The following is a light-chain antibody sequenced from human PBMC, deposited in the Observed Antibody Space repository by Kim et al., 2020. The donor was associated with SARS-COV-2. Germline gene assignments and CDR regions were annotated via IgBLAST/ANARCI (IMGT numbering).Light chain of an antibody. CDR3: QSYDSSLSAYVV. CDR1: SSNIGAGYD. J-gene: IGLJ2*01. Sequence: VTIACTGSSSNIGAGYDVHWYQQLPGTAPKLLIYGNSNRPSGVPDRFSGSKSGTSASLAITGLQAEDEADYYCQSYDSSLSAYVVFGGGTQLTVL. V-gene: IGLV1-40*01. CDR2: GNS.